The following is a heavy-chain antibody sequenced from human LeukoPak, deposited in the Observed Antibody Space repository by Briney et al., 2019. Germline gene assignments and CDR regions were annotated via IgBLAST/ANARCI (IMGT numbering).Heavy chain of an antibody. Sequence: ASVKVSCKASGGTFSSYAISWVRQAPGQGLEWKGGIIPIFGTANYAQKFQGRVTITADESTSTAYMELRSLRSDDTAVYYCARENDWFDPWGQGTLVTVSS. CDR2: IIPIFGTA. J-gene: IGHJ5*02. V-gene: IGHV1-69*13. CDR1: GGTFSSYA. CDR3: ARENDWFDP.